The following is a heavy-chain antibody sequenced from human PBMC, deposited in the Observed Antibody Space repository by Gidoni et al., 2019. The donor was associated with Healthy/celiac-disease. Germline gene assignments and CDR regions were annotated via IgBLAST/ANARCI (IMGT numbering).Heavy chain of an antibody. CDR2: IIPILGIA. J-gene: IGHJ4*02. Sequence: QVQLVQSGAEVTKPGSSVKVSCKASAATFSSYAISWVRQAPGQGLEWMGRIIPILGIANYAQKCQGRVTITADKSTSTAYMELSSLRSEDTAVYYCARVGPGYSSSWTSYYFDYWGQGTLVTVSS. CDR1: AATFSSYA. CDR3: ARVGPGYSSSWTSYYFDY. V-gene: IGHV1-69*04. D-gene: IGHD6-13*01.